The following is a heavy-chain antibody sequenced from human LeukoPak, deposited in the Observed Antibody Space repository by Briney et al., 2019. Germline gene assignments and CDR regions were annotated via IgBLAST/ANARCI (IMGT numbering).Heavy chain of an antibody. CDR3: ARDRGGATRWGKNWFDP. Sequence: SETLSLTCTVSGGSISSSSYYWGWIRQPPGKGLEWIGSIYYSGSTYYNPSLKSRVTISVDTSKNQFSLKLSSVTAADTAVYYCARDRGGATRWGKNWFDPWGQGTLVTVSS. CDR1: GGSISSSSYY. V-gene: IGHV4-39*02. CDR2: IYYSGST. D-gene: IGHD1-26*01. J-gene: IGHJ5*02.